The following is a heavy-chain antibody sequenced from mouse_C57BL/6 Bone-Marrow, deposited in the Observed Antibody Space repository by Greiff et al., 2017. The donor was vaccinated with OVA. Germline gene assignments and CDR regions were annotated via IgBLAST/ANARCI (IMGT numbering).Heavy chain of an antibody. CDR1: GFTFSSYG. V-gene: IGHV5-6*01. D-gene: IGHD4-1*01. CDR2: ISSGGSYT. CDR3: AWVPNWDYFDY. Sequence: EVMLVESGGDLVKPGGSLKLSCAASGFTFSSYGMSWVRQTPDKRLEWVATISSGGSYTYYPDSVKGRFTISRDNAKNTLYLQMSSLKAEDTAMYYCAWVPNWDYFDYWGQGTTLTVSS. J-gene: IGHJ2*01.